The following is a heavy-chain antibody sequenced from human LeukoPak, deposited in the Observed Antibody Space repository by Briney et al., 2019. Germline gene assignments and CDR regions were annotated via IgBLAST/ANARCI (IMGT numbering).Heavy chain of an antibody. Sequence: SETLSLTCTVSGGSVSSGSYYWSWIRQPPGKGLEWIGYIYYSGSTNYNPSLKSRVTISVDTSKNQFSLKLSSVTAADTAVYYCERADYSNYGDAFDIWGQGTMVTVSS. V-gene: IGHV4-61*01. D-gene: IGHD4-11*01. J-gene: IGHJ3*02. CDR3: ERADYSNYGDAFDI. CDR2: IYYSGST. CDR1: GGSVSSGSYY.